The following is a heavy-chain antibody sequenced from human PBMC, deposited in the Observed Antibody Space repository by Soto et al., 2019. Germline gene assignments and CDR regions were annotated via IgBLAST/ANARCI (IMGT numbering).Heavy chain of an antibody. Sequence: GGSLRLSCAASGFTVSSNYMSWVRQAPGKGLEWVSVIYSGGSTYYADSVKGRFTISRDNSKNTLYLEMNSLRAEDTAVYYCAREDDSSGYYGPNFDYWGKGTLVTVSS. J-gene: IGHJ4*02. CDR2: IYSGGST. CDR1: GFTVSSNY. CDR3: AREDDSSGYYGPNFDY. D-gene: IGHD3-22*01. V-gene: IGHV3-53*01.